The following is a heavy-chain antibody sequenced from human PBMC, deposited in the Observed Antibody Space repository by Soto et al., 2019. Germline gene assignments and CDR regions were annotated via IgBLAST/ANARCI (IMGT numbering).Heavy chain of an antibody. CDR2: ISGSGIST. Sequence: GGSLRLSCAASGITFNNYALNWVRQAPGKGLEWVSGISGSGISTYYADFVKGRFTISRDNAKNSLYLQMNSLRAEDTAVYYCAFTYDFWSPLDYWGQGTLVTVSS. V-gene: IGHV3-23*01. CDR1: GITFNNYA. D-gene: IGHD3-3*01. J-gene: IGHJ4*02. CDR3: AFTYDFWSPLDY.